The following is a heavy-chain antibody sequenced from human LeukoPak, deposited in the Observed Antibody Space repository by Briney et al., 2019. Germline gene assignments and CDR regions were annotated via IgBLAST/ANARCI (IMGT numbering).Heavy chain of an antibody. CDR2: IIPIFGTA. D-gene: IGHD5-18*01. J-gene: IGHJ6*02. CDR1: GGTFSSYA. V-gene: IGHV1-69*13. Sequence: GASVKVSCKASGGTFSSYAISWVRQAPGQGLEWMGGIIPIFGTANYAQKFQGRVTITADESTSTAYMELSSLRSEDTAVYYCARARTRKQLWLPYYYGMDVWGQGTTVTVSS. CDR3: ARARTRKQLWLPYYYGMDV.